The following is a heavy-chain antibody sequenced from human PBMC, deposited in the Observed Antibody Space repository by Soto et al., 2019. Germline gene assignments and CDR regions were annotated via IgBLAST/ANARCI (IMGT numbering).Heavy chain of an antibody. Sequence: QLGGSLRLSCAASGFTFSSYAMSWVRQAPGKGLEWVSAISGSGGSTYYADSVKGRFTISRDNSKNTLYLQMNSLRAEDTAVYYCAKEGGSGYTVPAAILYYFDYWGQGTLVTVSS. J-gene: IGHJ4*02. V-gene: IGHV3-23*01. CDR1: GFTFSSYA. CDR2: ISGSGGST. D-gene: IGHD2-2*02. CDR3: AKEGGSGYTVPAAILYYFDY.